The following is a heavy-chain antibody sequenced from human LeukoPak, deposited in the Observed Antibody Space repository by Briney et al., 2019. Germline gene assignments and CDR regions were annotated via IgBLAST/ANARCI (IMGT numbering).Heavy chain of an antibody. CDR1: GLTFTNHG. CDR2: VRNDGFDT. CDR3: ARERGKDYFGD. D-gene: IGHD4-23*01. Sequence: PGGSLRLSCVTSGLTFTNHGFHWLRQAAGKGLEWVAFVRNDGFDTYHSNSVKGRFSISRDDSRNTVYLQMNSLTAEDTALYYCARERGKDYFGDWGQGTQVTVSS. J-gene: IGHJ4*02. V-gene: IGHV3-30*02.